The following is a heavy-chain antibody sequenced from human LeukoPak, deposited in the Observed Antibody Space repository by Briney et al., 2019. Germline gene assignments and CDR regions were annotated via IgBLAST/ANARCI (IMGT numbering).Heavy chain of an antibody. Sequence: SETLSLTCTVSGDSISSCYWSWIRQPPGKGLEWIGYIYYSGSTNYNPSLKSRVTMSVDTSKNQFSLKLSSVTAADTAVYYCVRGGIVGTTARIPLFDYWGQGTLVTVSS. CDR2: IYYSGST. D-gene: IGHD1-26*01. CDR3: VRGGIVGTTARIPLFDY. V-gene: IGHV4-59*01. CDR1: GDSISSCY. J-gene: IGHJ4*02.